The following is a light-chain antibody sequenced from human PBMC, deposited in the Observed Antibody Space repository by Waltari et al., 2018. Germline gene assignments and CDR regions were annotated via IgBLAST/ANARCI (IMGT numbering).Light chain of an antibody. CDR1: RVLGLY. CDR2: TAS. Sequence: DVQMTQSPSSLSASVGYRVTITCRASRVLGLYLTWFQQKPGKAPRSLIYTASSLQSGAPSTFSGSGSGTEFTLTISSLQPEDFATYYCLQYYSYPATFGPGTKVDF. CDR3: LQYYSYPAT. J-gene: IGKJ3*01. V-gene: IGKV1-16*01.